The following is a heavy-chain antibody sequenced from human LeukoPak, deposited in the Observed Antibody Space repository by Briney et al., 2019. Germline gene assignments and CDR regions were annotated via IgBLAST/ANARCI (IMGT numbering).Heavy chain of an antibody. CDR3: VGALGSPSADY. Sequence: PGGSLRLSCAASGFTFTDSWMSWVRQAPGKGLEWVANIKQDGSEKYYVDSVEGRFTISRDNAKDSISLQMNSLRGEDTAVYYCVGALGSPSADYWGQGTMVTVAS. CDR1: GFTFTDSW. V-gene: IGHV3-7*01. J-gene: IGHJ4*02. CDR2: IKQDGSEK. D-gene: IGHD6-6*01.